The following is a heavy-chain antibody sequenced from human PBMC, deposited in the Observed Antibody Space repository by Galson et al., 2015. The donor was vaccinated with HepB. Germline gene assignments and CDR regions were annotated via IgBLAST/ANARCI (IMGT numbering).Heavy chain of an antibody. Sequence: SVKVSCKASGGTFSSYAISWVRQAPGQGLEWMGGIIPIFGTANYAQKFQGRVTITADKSTSTAYMELSSLRSEDTAVYYCARDALWFGPGVPIESNWFDPWGQGTLVTVSS. CDR3: ARDALWFGPGVPIESNWFDP. CDR1: GGTFSSYA. V-gene: IGHV1-69*06. D-gene: IGHD3-10*01. CDR2: IIPIFGTA. J-gene: IGHJ5*02.